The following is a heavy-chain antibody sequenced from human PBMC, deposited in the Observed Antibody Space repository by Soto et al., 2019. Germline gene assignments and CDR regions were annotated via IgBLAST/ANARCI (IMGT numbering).Heavy chain of an antibody. CDR2: INHSGST. D-gene: IGHD2-21*01. CDR3: ARASGGYFGYYYYGMDV. CDR1: GGSFSGYY. J-gene: IGHJ6*02. Sequence: SETLSLTCAVYGGSFSGYYWSWIRQPPGKGLEWIGEINHSGSTNYNPSLKSRVTISVDTSKNQFSLKLSSVTAADTAVYYCARASGGYFGYYYYGMDVWGQGTTVTVSS. V-gene: IGHV4-34*01.